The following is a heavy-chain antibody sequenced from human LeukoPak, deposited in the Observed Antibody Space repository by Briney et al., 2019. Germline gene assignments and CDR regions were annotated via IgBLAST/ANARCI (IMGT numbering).Heavy chain of an antibody. CDR1: GFTFSNYA. CDR3: ARVGKNGWDFDH. V-gene: IGHV3-23*01. Sequence: PGGSLRPSCVASGFTFSNYAMSWVRQAPGKGLEWVSAIPVNGGSTYYADSVKGRFTISRDNTKISLHLQMYSLRAEDTAVYYCARVGKNGWDFDHWGQGTLVTVSS. CDR2: IPVNGGST. D-gene: IGHD6-19*01. J-gene: IGHJ4*02.